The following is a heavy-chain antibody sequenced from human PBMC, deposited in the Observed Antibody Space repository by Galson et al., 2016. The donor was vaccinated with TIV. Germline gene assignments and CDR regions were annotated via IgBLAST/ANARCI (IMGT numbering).Heavy chain of an antibody. V-gene: IGHV3-66*01. Sequence: SLRLSCAASGFSVSDNYINWVRQAPGKGLEWVSIFSNSDYTNYADSVKGRFTLSRDNSTNTVYLHMSRLRAQDTAVYYCARERRHCGVNCYLSYYFGMDVWGQGTTVTVSS. CDR1: GFSVSDNY. CDR3: ARERRHCGVNCYLSYYFGMDV. J-gene: IGHJ6*02. D-gene: IGHD2-21*01. CDR2: FSNSDYT.